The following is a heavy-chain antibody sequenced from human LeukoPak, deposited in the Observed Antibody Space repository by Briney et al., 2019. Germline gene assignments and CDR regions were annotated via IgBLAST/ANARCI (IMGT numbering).Heavy chain of an antibody. Sequence: GGSLRLSCEASGFXFSSHGIHWVRQAPGKGLEWLAVISYDGSNKYYADSVKGRFTISRDNSKNTLYLQMNSLRAEDTAVYYCQLYYYGSGSYYNPDAFDIWGQGTMVTVSS. J-gene: IGHJ3*02. CDR2: ISYDGSNK. CDR1: GFXFSSHG. CDR3: QLYYYGSGSYYNPDAFDI. D-gene: IGHD3-10*01. V-gene: IGHV3-30*03.